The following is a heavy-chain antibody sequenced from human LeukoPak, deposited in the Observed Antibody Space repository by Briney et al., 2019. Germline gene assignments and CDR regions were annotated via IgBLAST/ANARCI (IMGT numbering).Heavy chain of an antibody. CDR3: AQDPLGIGGGFDY. CDR2: ISSSSSTI. J-gene: IGHJ4*02. D-gene: IGHD3-16*01. V-gene: IGHV3-48*04. CDR1: GFTFSSYS. Sequence: PGGSLRLSCAASGFTFSSYSMNWVRQAPGKGLEWVSYISSSSSTIYYADSVKGRFTISRDNAKNSLFLQMNSLRAEDTAIYYCAQDPLGIGGGFDYWGQGTLVTVSS.